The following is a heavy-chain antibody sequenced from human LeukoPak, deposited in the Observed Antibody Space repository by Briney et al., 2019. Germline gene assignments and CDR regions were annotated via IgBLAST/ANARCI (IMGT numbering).Heavy chain of an antibody. Sequence: ASVKVSCKASGYTFTTYSMHWVRQAPGQGLEWMAIINLSGGSTDYTQKFQGRVTVTRDTSTSTVYVELSSLRSEDTAVYYCVRHNHMDVWGQGTTVTVSS. CDR3: VRHNHMDV. CDR1: GYTFTTYS. J-gene: IGHJ6*02. V-gene: IGHV1-46*01. CDR2: INLSGGST.